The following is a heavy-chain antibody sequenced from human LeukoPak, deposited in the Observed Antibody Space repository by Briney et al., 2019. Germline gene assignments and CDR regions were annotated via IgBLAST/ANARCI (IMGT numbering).Heavy chain of an antibody. CDR3: ALGRNYYDSTLGY. Sequence: GGSLRLSCAASGFTVSSNYMSWVRQAPGKGLKWVSVIYSGGSTYYADSVKGRFTISRDNSKNTLYLQMNSLRAEDTAVYYCALGRNYYDSTLGYWGQGTLVTVSS. CDR2: IYSGGST. CDR1: GFTVSSNY. J-gene: IGHJ4*02. V-gene: IGHV3-53*01. D-gene: IGHD3-22*01.